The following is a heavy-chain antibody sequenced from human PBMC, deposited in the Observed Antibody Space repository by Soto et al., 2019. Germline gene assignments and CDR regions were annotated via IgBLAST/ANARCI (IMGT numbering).Heavy chain of an antibody. J-gene: IGHJ4*02. CDR3: ARDSDYYGSESGFDY. V-gene: IGHV1-18*01. D-gene: IGHD3-10*01. Sequence: QVQLVQSGAEVKKPGASVKVSCKASGYTFTSYGISWVRQAPGQGLEWMGWISAYNGNTNYAQKLQGRVTMTTDTATSTAYMELRSLRSDDTAVYYCARDSDYYGSESGFDYWGQGTLVTVSS. CDR1: GYTFTSYG. CDR2: ISAYNGNT.